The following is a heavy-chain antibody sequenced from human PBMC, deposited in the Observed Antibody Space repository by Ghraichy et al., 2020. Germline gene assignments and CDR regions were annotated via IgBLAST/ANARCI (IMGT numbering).Heavy chain of an antibody. Sequence: SETLSLTCTVSGGSISSYYWSWIRQPPGKGLEWIGYIYTSGSTNYNPSLKSRVTMSVDTSKNQFSLKLSSVTAADTAVYYCARSLIDGSGYLSGYFDYWGQGTLVTVSS. CDR1: GGSISSYY. CDR3: ARSLIDGSGYLSGYFDY. J-gene: IGHJ4*02. CDR2: IYTSGST. D-gene: IGHD3-22*01. V-gene: IGHV4-4*09.